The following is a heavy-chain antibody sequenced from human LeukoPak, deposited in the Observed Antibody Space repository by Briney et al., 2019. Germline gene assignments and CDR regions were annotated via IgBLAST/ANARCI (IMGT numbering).Heavy chain of an antibody. V-gene: IGHV3-21*04. J-gene: IGHJ4*02. CDR1: GFTFSSYS. CDR3: AKRSSFRYCSGGSCYIFDY. CDR2: ISSSSSYI. Sequence: GGSLRLSCAASGFTFSSYSMNWVRQAPGKGLEWVSSISSSSSYIYYADSVKGRFTISRDNSKNTLYLQMNSLRAEDTAVYYCAKRSSFRYCSGGSCYIFDYWGQGTLVTVSS. D-gene: IGHD2-15*01.